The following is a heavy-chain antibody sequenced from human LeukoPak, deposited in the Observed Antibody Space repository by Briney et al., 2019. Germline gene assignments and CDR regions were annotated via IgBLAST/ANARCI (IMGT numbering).Heavy chain of an antibody. Sequence: GGSLRLSCAASGFTFSSYWMHWIRQAPGKGLVWVSRIKSDGSTNYADSVKGRFTISRDNAKNTASLQMNSLRAEDTGVYYCARAPSEIGGYYPEYFRHWGQGTLVTVSS. V-gene: IGHV3-74*01. CDR1: GFTFSSYW. J-gene: IGHJ1*01. CDR2: IKSDGST. D-gene: IGHD3-22*01. CDR3: ARAPSEIGGYYPEYFRH.